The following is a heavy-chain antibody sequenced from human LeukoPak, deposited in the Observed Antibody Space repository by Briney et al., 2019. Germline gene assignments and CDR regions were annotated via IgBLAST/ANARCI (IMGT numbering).Heavy chain of an antibody. V-gene: IGHV7-4-1*01. CDR3: ARLVAAGGSGSFDP. Sequence: GASVKVSCKASGYTFTTYAMNWVREAPGQGLEWMGWINIYTGNPTYAQDFTGRFVFSLDTSVSTAYLQIYSLKAEDTAVYYCARLVAAGGSGSFDPWGQGTLVTVSS. D-gene: IGHD6-13*01. J-gene: IGHJ5*02. CDR2: INIYTGNP. CDR1: GYTFTTYA.